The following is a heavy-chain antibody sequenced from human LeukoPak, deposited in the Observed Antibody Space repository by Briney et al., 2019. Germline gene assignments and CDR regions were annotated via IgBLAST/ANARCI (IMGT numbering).Heavy chain of an antibody. V-gene: IGHV3-23*01. CDR1: GLTFSSYA. CDR3: AEGYSYAEY. D-gene: IGHD5-18*01. CDR2: ISVSGGST. Sequence: GGSLRLSCAASGLTFSSYAMNWVRQAPGKGLEWVSSISVSGGSTYYADSVKGRFTISRDNSKNTLYLQMDSLRAGDTAVYYCAEGYSYAEYWGQGTLVTVSS. J-gene: IGHJ4*02.